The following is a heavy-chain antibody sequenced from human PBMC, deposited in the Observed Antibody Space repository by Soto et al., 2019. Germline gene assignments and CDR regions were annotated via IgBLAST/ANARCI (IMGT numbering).Heavy chain of an antibody. J-gene: IGHJ4*02. Sequence: EVQLVESGGGLVQPGGSLRLSCAASGFTVSSNYMSWVRQAPGKGLEWVSVIYSGGSTYYADSVQGRFTISRDNSKNTLYLQMNSLRAEDTAVYYCARDPNRYCSGGSCYVDYWGQGTLVTVSS. D-gene: IGHD2-15*01. V-gene: IGHV3-66*01. CDR2: IYSGGST. CDR1: GFTVSSNY. CDR3: ARDPNRYCSGGSCYVDY.